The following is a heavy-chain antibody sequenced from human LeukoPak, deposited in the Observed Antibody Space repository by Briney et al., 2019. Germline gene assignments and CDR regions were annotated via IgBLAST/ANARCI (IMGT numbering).Heavy chain of an antibody. CDR3: ARIRDGYNNAYDL. V-gene: IGHV1-46*01. Sequence: ASVKVSCKASGYTFTNSYIHWVRQAPGQVLEWMGLINPDGGNTNYAQNFQGRVTLTRDTSTSTVYMELSSLRSEDTAIYYCARIRDGYNNAYDLWGQGTEVTVPS. CDR2: INPDGGNT. D-gene: IGHD5-24*01. J-gene: IGHJ3*01. CDR1: GYTFTNSY.